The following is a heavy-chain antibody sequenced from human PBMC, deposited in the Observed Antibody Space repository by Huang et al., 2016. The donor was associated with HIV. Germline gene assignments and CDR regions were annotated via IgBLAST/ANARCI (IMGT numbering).Heavy chain of an antibody. CDR2: IYPEYSDT. CDR1: GYSFAKYW. CDR3: ARLDTARNYYYYGLDV. V-gene: IGHV5-51*01. J-gene: IGHJ6*02. Sequence: EEQLVQSGAEVKKPGESLKISCEGSGYSFAKYWIGWVRQMPGKGLEWKGIIYPEYSDTRYSPSFQGQVSISADKSISTAYLQWSSLKASDTAMYYCARLDTARNYYYYGLDVWGQGTSVIVSS. D-gene: IGHD5-18*01.